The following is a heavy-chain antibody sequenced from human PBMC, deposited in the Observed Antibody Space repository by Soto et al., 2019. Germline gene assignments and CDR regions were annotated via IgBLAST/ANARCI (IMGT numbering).Heavy chain of an antibody. Sequence: EVQLVESGGGLVQPGGSLRLSCAASGFTVSSNYMSWVRQAPGKGLEWVSLIQSGGTTYYAESVKGRCPISRDSSKNMLLRQMNSLRAADTAVYYWARDDVLCSGGSCYVVAMDVWGKGTTVTVSS. CDR3: ARDDVLCSGGSCYVVAMDV. V-gene: IGHV3-66*01. CDR1: GFTVSSNY. CDR2: IQSGGTT. J-gene: IGHJ6*03. D-gene: IGHD2-15*01.